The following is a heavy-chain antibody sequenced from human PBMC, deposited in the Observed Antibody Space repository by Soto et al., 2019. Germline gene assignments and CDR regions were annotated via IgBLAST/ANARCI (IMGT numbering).Heavy chain of an antibody. J-gene: IGHJ4*02. V-gene: IGHV1-46*01. CDR2: INPSGGST. CDR1: GYTFTSYY. D-gene: IGHD1-20*01. Sequence: QVQLVQSGAEVKKPGASVKVSCKASGYTFTSYYMHWVRQAPGQGLEWMGIINPSGGSTSYAQKYQGRVTMTRDTATGTVYRELSSLRSEDPAVYYGARARGYNWNDAPFDSWGQGTLVTVSS. CDR3: ARARGYNWNDAPFDS.